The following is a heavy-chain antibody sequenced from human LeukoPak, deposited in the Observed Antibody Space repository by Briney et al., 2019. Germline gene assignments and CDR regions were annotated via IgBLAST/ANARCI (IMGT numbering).Heavy chain of an antibody. CDR1: GFTFSSNY. CDR2: IYSAGST. V-gene: IGHV3-53*01. Sequence: GGXXRLSCAASGFTFSSNYMSWVRQAPGKGLEWVSVIYSAGSTYYADSVKCRFTISRDNSKSTLYLQMNSLRAEDTAVYYCARDLGGFDPWGQGTLVTVSS. J-gene: IGHJ5*02. CDR3: ARDLGGFDP.